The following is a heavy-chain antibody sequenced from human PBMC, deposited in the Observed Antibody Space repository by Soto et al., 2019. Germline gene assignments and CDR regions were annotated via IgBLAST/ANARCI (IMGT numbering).Heavy chain of an antibody. CDR2: IYHSGST. Sequence: SETLSLTCTVSGGSISSYYWGWIRQPPGKGLEWIGEIYHSGSTNYNPSLKSRVTISVDKSKNQFSLKLSSVTAADTAVYYCARNTYYYGMDVWGQGTTVTVSS. V-gene: IGHV4-59*12. J-gene: IGHJ6*02. CDR1: GGSISSYY. CDR3: ARNTYYYGMDV. D-gene: IGHD5-18*01.